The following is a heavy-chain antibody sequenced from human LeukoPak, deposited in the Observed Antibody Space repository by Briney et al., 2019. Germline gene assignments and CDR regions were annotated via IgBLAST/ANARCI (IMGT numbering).Heavy chain of an antibody. D-gene: IGHD3-22*01. CDR3: ARYYYDSSGYPYYFDY. Sequence: GGSLRLSCAVSGLTVSSNYMSWVRQAPGKGLEWVSVIYSGGSTFYADSVKGRFTISRDTSKNTVFLQMNSLRAEDTAVYYCARYYYDSSGYPYYFDYWGRGTLVTVYS. CDR1: GLTVSSNY. J-gene: IGHJ4*02. V-gene: IGHV3-53*01. CDR2: IYSGGST.